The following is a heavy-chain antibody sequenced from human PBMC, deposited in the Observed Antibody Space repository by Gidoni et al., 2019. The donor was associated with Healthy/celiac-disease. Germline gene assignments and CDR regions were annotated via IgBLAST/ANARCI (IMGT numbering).Heavy chain of an antibody. CDR3: ARDPYCSSTSCYFGYYYYGMDV. Sequence: EVQLVETGGGLVKHGGSLRLYCAASGFTFSSYSMTWVRQAPGKGLEWVSSISSSSSYIYYSYSVKGRFTISRDNAKNSLYLQMNSLRAEDTAVYYCARDPYCSSTSCYFGYYYYGMDVWGQGTTVTVSS. V-gene: IGHV3-21*01. D-gene: IGHD2-2*01. CDR1: GFTFSSYS. CDR2: ISSSSSYI. J-gene: IGHJ6*02.